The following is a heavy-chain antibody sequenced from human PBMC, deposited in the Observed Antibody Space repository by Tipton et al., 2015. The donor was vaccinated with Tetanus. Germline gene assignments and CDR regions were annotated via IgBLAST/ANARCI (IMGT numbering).Heavy chain of an antibody. CDR3: ATSGGGHCGAKCLINFFDP. J-gene: IGHJ5*02. CDR1: AFTVSSNY. D-gene: IGHD2-15*01. V-gene: IGHV3-53*01. CDR2: IYSDGST. Sequence: FLRLSCAASAFTVSSNYMSWVRQAPGKGLEWVSVIYSDGSTYYADSVKGRFTISRDNSKNTLYLQMNSLRAEDTAVYYCATSGGGHCGAKCLINFFDPWGQGTLVTVSS.